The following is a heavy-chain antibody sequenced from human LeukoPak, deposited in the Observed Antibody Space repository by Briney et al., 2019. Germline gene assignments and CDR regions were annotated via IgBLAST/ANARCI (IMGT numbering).Heavy chain of an antibody. J-gene: IGHJ5*02. Sequence: SETLSRNCAVTGGSFSGYYWSWLRQPPGKGLEWIGEINHSGRTTYNPSLKSRVTISVDMSKNQFSLTLSSVTAADTAVYYCVRGSRYDIVTGYRQRNWFAPWGQGTLVTVSS. CDR3: VRGSRYDIVTGYRQRNWFAP. V-gene: IGHV4-34*01. CDR2: INHSGRT. D-gene: IGHD3-9*01. CDR1: GGSFSGYY.